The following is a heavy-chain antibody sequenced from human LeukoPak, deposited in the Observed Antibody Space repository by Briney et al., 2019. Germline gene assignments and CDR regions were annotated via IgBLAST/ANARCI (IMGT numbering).Heavy chain of an antibody. CDR3: AKGGVSAPH. D-gene: IGHD1-26*01. Sequence: PGGSLRLSCAASGFTFSNYGMHWVRQAPGKGLEWVAVMWYDGSNKYYADSVKGRFTISRDNAKNSLNLQMNSLRPEDTAFYYCAKGGVSAPHWGQGTLVTVSS. V-gene: IGHV3-33*03. CDR2: MWYDGSNK. J-gene: IGHJ4*02. CDR1: GFTFSNYG.